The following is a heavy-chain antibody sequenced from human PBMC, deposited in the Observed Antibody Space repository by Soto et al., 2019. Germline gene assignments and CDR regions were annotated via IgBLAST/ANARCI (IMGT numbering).Heavy chain of an antibody. Sequence: EVQLVESGGARVKPGEYLRLSCADSGFSFSSYTMNWVRQAPGKGLQWVSSITNRGTHTYSADSVKGRFTLSRDNDKNSLYLQMNNLRGEDTAIYFCASAHEVAWFDSWGLGTLVTVTS. CDR3: ASAHEVAWFDS. V-gene: IGHV3-21*01. D-gene: IGHD2-15*01. J-gene: IGHJ5*01. CDR1: GFSFSSYT. CDR2: ITNRGTHT.